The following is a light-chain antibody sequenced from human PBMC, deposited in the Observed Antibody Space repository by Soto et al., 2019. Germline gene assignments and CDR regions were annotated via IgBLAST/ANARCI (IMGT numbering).Light chain of an antibody. J-gene: IGKJ5*01. Sequence: EIVLTQSPATLSLSPGKRATLSCRASQSVTSFLAWYQQKPGQAPRLLIYDASNRATGIPARFSGSGSGTDFTLTISSLEPEDFAVYYCQQRSNWPPVAFGQGTRLEIK. CDR1: QSVTSF. CDR3: QQRSNWPPVA. V-gene: IGKV3-11*01. CDR2: DAS.